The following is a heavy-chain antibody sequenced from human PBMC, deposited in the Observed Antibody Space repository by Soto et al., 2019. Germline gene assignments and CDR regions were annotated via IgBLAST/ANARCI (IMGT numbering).Heavy chain of an antibody. D-gene: IGHD3-9*01. Sequence: ASVKVSCKASGYTFTGYYMHWVRQAPGQGLEWMGWINPNSGATIYAQKFQGRVTMTRDTSINTAYMELSRLRSDDTAVYYCARDSYYDILTGYSRNAFDIWGQGTMVTVSS. V-gene: IGHV1-2*02. J-gene: IGHJ3*02. CDR1: GYTFTGYY. CDR2: INPNSGAT. CDR3: ARDSYYDILTGYSRNAFDI.